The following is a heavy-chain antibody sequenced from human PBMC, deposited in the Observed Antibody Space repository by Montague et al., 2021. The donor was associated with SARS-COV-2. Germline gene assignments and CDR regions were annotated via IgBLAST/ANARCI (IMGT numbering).Heavy chain of an antibody. V-gene: IGHV4-39*01. CDR1: GGSISSSSYY. CDR2: IYYSGST. Sequence: SETLSLTCTVSGGSISSSSYYWGWIRQPPGKGLEWIGIIYYSGSTYYNPSLKSRVTISVDTSKNQFSLKLSSVTAADTAVYYCASPTYYYDSSGSDAFDIWGQGTMVTVSS. D-gene: IGHD3-22*01. J-gene: IGHJ3*02. CDR3: ASPTYYYDSSGSDAFDI.